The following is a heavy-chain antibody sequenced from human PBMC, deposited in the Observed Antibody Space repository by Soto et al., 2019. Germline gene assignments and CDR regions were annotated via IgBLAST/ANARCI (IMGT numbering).Heavy chain of an antibody. CDR1: GYTFTSYA. D-gene: IGHD3-3*01. V-gene: IGHV1-3*01. J-gene: IGHJ4*02. CDR2: INAGNGNT. CDR3: ASGSITIFGVVLGILDY. Sequence: ASVKVSCKASGYTFTSYAMHWVRQAPGQRLEWMGWINAGNGNTKYSQKFQGRVTITRDTSASTAYMELSSLRSEDTAVYYCASGSITIFGVVLGILDYWGQGTLVTVPS.